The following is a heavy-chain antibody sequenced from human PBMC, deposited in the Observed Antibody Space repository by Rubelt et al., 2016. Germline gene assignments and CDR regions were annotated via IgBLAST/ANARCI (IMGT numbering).Heavy chain of an antibody. CDR3: ARAVGSGWQRFDY. Sequence: EVQLVESGGGLVQPGGSLRLSCAASGFTFSSYAMHWVRQAPGKGLESVSGISSNGDSTYNANSVKGRFTISRDNSKNTLYLQMGSLRAEDMAVYYCARAVGSGWQRFDYWGQGTLVTVSS. CDR2: ISSNGDST. D-gene: IGHD6-19*01. J-gene: IGHJ4*02. V-gene: IGHV3-64*01. CDR1: GFTFSSYA.